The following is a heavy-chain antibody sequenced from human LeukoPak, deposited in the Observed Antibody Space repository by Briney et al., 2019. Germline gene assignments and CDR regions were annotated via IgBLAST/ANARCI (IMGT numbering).Heavy chain of an antibody. J-gene: IGHJ6*03. V-gene: IGHV1-8*01. CDR2: MNPNSGNT. CDR3: ARGAERVRGVIIDFFYMDV. D-gene: IGHD3-10*01. Sequence: GASVKVSCKASGCTFTSYDINWVRQATGQGLEWMGWMNPNSGNTGYAQKFQGRVTMTRNTSISTAYMELSSLRSEDTAVYYCARGAERVRGVIIDFFYMDVWGKGTTVTVSS. CDR1: GCTFTSYD.